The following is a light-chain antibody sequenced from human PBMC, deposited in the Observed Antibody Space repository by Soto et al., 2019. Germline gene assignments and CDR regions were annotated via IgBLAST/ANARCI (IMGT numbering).Light chain of an antibody. CDR2: GAS. V-gene: IGKV3-20*01. CDR1: QSVSNNY. CDR3: QQYGSSGT. Sequence: IVLTQSAGTLSLSTGERATLSCRASQSVSNNYLAWYQQKPGQAPRLLIYGASNRATGIPDRFSSSGSGTDFTLTISRLEPEDFAVYYCQQYGSSGTFGQGTKVDIK. J-gene: IGKJ1*01.